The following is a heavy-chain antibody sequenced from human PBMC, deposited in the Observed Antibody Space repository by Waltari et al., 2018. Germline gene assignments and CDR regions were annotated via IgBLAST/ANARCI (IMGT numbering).Heavy chain of an antibody. V-gene: IGHV3-21*03. CDR2: IGGTHSNR. CDR1: GFDFSDYD. CDR3: TRDLYGSGGDWFDP. Sequence: EVRLAESGGGLVKPGGSLRLSCTASGFDFSDYDMNWVRQAPGTGLEWVSSIGGTHSNRFYADSVKGRFTVSRDNAKNSLYLQMDNLRAEDSGLYFCTRDLYGSGGDWFDPWGQGTLVTVSS. D-gene: IGHD3-10*01. J-gene: IGHJ5*02.